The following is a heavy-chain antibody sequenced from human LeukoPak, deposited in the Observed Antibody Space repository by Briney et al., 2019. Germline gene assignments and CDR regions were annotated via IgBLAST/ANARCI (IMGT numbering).Heavy chain of an antibody. CDR3: AKDRQPLDPFDY. CDR1: GFSVSNNY. V-gene: IGHV3-23*01. Sequence: GGSLRLSCAASGFSVSNNYMSWVRQAPGKGLEWVSAISGSGGSTYYADSVKGRFTISRDNSKNTLYLQMNSLRAEDTAVYYCAKDRQPLDPFDYWGQGTLVTVSS. CDR2: ISGSGGST. J-gene: IGHJ4*02. D-gene: IGHD6-13*01.